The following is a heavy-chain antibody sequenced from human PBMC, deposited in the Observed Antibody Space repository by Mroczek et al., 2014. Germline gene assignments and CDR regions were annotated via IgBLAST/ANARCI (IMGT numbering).Heavy chain of an antibody. V-gene: IGHV3-30-3*01. CDR1: GFTFSSYA. Sequence: QVQLVQSGGGVVQPGRSLRLSCAASGFTFSSYAMHWVRQAPGKGLEWVAVISYDGSNKYYADSVKGRFTISRDNSKNTLYLQMNSLRAEDTAVYYCARGGGVNVRAESAFDIWGQGTMVTGLF. D-gene: IGHD1-1*01. CDR3: ARGGGVNVRAESAFDI. J-gene: IGHJ3*02. CDR2: ISYDGSNK.